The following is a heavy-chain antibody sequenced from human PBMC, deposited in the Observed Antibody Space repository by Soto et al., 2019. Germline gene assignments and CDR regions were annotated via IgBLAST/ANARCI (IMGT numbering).Heavy chain of an antibody. CDR3: ARKEDTSESGISGWSYYYYYGMDV. D-gene: IGHD6-19*01. CDR1: GYTFTSYG. J-gene: IGHJ6*02. Sequence: QVQLVQSGAEVKKPGASVKVSCKASGYTFTSYGISWVRQAPGQGLEWMGWISAYNGNTNYAQKLQGRVTMTTDTSTRTAYMELRSLRSDDTAVYYCARKEDTSESGISGWSYYYYYGMDVWGQGTTVTVSS. CDR2: ISAYNGNT. V-gene: IGHV1-18*01.